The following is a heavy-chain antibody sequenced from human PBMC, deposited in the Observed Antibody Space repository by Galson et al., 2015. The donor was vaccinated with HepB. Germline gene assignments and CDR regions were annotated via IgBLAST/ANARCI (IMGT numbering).Heavy chain of an antibody. CDR2: INAGNGNT. CDR1: GYTFTSYA. Sequence: SVKVSCKASGYTFTSYAMHWVRQAPGQRLEWMGWINAGNGNTKYSQKFQGRVTITRDTSASTAYMELSSLRSEDTAVYYCARTQKVLRYFDWLAYGMDVWGQGTTVTVSS. D-gene: IGHD3-9*01. J-gene: IGHJ6*02. V-gene: IGHV1-3*01. CDR3: ARTQKVLRYFDWLAYGMDV.